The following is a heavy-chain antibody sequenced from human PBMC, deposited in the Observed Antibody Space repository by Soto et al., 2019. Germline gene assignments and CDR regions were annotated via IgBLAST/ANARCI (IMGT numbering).Heavy chain of an antibody. V-gene: IGHV1-69*13. J-gene: IGHJ6*02. CDR3: AREIFGVVIIRSYYYYYSMDV. CDR1: GGTFSSYA. D-gene: IGHD3-3*01. CDR2: IIPIFGTA. Sequence: ASVKVSCKASGGTFSSYAISWVRQAPGQGLEWMGGIIPIFGTANYAQKFQGRVTITADESTSTAYMELSSLRSEDTAVYYCAREIFGVVIIRSYYYYYSMDVWG.